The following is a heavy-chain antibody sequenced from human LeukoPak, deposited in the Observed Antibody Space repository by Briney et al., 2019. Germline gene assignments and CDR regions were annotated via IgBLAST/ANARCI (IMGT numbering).Heavy chain of an antibody. V-gene: IGHV1-69*06. CDR2: IIPTFGTA. D-gene: IGHD2-15*01. Sequence: GASVKVSCKASGGTFSSYAISWVRQAPGQGLEWMGGIIPTFGTANYAQKFQGRVTITADKSTSTAYMELSSMRSEDTAVYYCARAPRYCSGGSCYSDAFDIWGQGTMVTVSS. J-gene: IGHJ3*02. CDR1: GGTFSSYA. CDR3: ARAPRYCSGGSCYSDAFDI.